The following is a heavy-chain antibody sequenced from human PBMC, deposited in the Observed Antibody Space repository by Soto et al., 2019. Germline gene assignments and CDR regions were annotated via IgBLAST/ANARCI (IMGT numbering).Heavy chain of an antibody. CDR1: DYSIRSGYY. J-gene: IGHJ4*02. D-gene: IGHD3-22*01. V-gene: IGHV4-38-2*01. Sequence: SETLSLTCAVSDYSIRSGYYWGWIRQPPGKGLEWIGSMYHNGHTHHNPSLKSRVTISVDTSKNQFSLTLTSVTAADTAVYFCARVRYYFDDTGSYYSYHFDYWGQGSLVTVSS. CDR3: ARVRYYFDDTGSYYSYHFDY. CDR2: MYHNGHT.